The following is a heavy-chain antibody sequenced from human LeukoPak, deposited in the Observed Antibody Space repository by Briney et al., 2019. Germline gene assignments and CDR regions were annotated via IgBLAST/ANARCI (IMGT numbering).Heavy chain of an antibody. CDR3: ARSGYGSGSYYPPNWFDP. CDR2: INSDGSST. J-gene: IGHJ5*02. Sequence: GGSLRLSCAASGFTFSSYWMHWVRQAPGKGLVWVSRINSDGSSTSYADSVKGRFTISRDNAKNTLYLQVNSLRAEDTAVYYCARSGYGSGSYYPPNWFDPWGQGTLVTVSS. CDR1: GFTFSSYW. V-gene: IGHV3-74*01. D-gene: IGHD3-10*01.